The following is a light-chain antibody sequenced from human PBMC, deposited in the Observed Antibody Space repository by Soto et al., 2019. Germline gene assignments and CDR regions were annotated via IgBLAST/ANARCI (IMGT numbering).Light chain of an antibody. J-gene: IGLJ3*02. V-gene: IGLV7-46*01. CDR1: TGAVTSVHH. CDR3: MLTYSGPWV. CDR2: HTT. Sequence: QAVATQEPSLTVSPGGTVTLTCGSSTGAVTSVHHPYWLQQKPGQAPRALIYHTTNTLSWTPARFSGSLLGGKAALTLSGAQPEDEALYYCMLTYSGPWVFGGGTKLTVL.